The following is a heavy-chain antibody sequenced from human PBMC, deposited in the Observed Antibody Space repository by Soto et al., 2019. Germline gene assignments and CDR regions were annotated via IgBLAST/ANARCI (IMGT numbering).Heavy chain of an antibody. CDR1: GFTFSSYW. J-gene: IGHJ4*02. V-gene: IGHV3-74*01. CDR2: INSDGTYT. Sequence: EVQLVESGGALVQPGGSLRLSCEASGFTFSSYWMHWVRQAPGKGLVWVSRINSDGTYTRYADSVKGRFTISRDNAKNTVYLQINSLRAEYTALYYCARDNMATAGTGFDCWGQGTPVTVSS. CDR3: ARDNMATAGTGFDC. D-gene: IGHD1-1*01.